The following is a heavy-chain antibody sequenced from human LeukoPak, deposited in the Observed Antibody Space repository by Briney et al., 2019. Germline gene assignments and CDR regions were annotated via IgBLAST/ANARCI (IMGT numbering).Heavy chain of an antibody. D-gene: IGHD6-13*01. CDR2: INTNTGNP. Sequence: ASVKVSCKASGYTFTSYAMNWVRQAPGQGLEWMGWINTNTGNPTYAQGFTGRFVFSLDTSVSTAYLQISSLKAEDTAVYYCAREYSSSWYRAFDIWGQGTMVTVSS. CDR3: AREYSSSWYRAFDI. CDR1: GYTFTSYA. V-gene: IGHV7-4-1*02. J-gene: IGHJ3*02.